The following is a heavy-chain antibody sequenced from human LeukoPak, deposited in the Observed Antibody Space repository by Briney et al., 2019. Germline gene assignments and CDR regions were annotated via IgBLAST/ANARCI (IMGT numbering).Heavy chain of an antibody. CDR1: GFSFSSFS. D-gene: IGHD3-22*01. CDR2: ISSSNSYI. J-gene: IGHJ3*02. CDR3: ARDTYYYDSNVREGDI. Sequence: PGGSLRLSCAASGFSFSSFSMNWVRQAPGRGLGWVSSISSSNSYIYYADSVKGRFTISRDNAKNSLYLQMNSLRAEDTAVYYCARDTYYYDSNVREGDIWGQGTMVTVSS. V-gene: IGHV3-21*01.